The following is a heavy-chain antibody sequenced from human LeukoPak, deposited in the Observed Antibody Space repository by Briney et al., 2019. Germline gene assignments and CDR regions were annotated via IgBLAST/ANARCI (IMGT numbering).Heavy chain of an antibody. D-gene: IGHD2-15*01. V-gene: IGHV4-59*01. CDR2: IYYSGST. CDR3: ARFSSLIDY. CDR1: GGSISSYY. J-gene: IGHJ4*02. Sequence: PSETLSLTCTVSGGSISSYYWSWIRQPPGKGLEWIAYIYYSGSTNYNPSLKSRVTISVDTSKTQLSLKLSSVTAADTAVYYFARFSSLIDYWGQGTLVTVSS.